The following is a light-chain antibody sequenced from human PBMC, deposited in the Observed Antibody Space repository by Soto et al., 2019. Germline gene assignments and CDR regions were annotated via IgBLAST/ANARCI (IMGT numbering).Light chain of an antibody. CDR3: QQYNNYSP. Sequence: DIQMTQSPSTLSASVGDRVTITCRASQSISDWLAWFQLKPGKAPKLLIYDASSLESGVPSRFSGSGSGTEFTLTISSLQPDDFATYYCQQYNNYSPFGQGTKVEIK. V-gene: IGKV1-5*01. CDR2: DAS. J-gene: IGKJ1*01. CDR1: QSISDW.